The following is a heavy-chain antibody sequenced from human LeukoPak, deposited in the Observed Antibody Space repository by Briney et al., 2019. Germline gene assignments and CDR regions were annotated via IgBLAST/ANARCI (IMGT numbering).Heavy chain of an antibody. CDR2: IWYDGSNK. J-gene: IGHJ6*03. V-gene: IGHV3-33*01. CDR1: GFTFSSYG. CDR3: ARVSSSSWYYYYYYMDV. D-gene: IGHD6-13*01. Sequence: PGGSLRLSCAASGFTFSSYGMDWVRQAPGKGLEWVAVIWYDGSNKYYADSVKGRFTISRDNSKNTLYLQMNSLRAEDTAVYYCARVSSSSWYYYYYYMDVWGKGTTVTVSS.